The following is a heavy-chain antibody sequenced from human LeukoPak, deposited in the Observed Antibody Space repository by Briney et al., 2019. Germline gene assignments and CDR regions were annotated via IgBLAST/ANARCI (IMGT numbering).Heavy chain of an antibody. Sequence: GGSLRLSCAASGFTFSNYWMNWARQAPGKRLEWVANIKKDGSEKCYVDSVKGRFTISRDNAKNSLYLQMNSLGVEDTGVYFCARENFEFWGQGTLVTVSS. CDR1: GFTFSNYW. J-gene: IGHJ4*02. CDR3: ARENFEF. CDR2: IKKDGSEK. V-gene: IGHV3-7*03.